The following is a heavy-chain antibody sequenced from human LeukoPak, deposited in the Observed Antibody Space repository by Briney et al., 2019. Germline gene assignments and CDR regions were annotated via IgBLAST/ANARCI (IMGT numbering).Heavy chain of an antibody. D-gene: IGHD6-13*01. V-gene: IGHV3-53*01. CDR2: IYSGGST. CDR3: ASPSSSSWYGDAFDI. Sequence: GGSLRLSCAASGFTFSSYWMTWVRQAPGKGLEWVSVIYSGGSTYYADSVKGRFTISRDNSKNTLYLQMNSLRAEDTAVYYCASPSSSSWYGDAFDIWGQGTMVTVSS. J-gene: IGHJ3*02. CDR1: GFTFSSYW.